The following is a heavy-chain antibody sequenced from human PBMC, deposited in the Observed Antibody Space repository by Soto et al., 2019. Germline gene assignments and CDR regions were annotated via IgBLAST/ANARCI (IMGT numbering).Heavy chain of an antibody. Sequence: GGSLRLSCAASGFTFSSYWMSWVRQAPGKGLEWVANIKQDGSEKYYMDSVKGRFTISRDNAKNSLYLQMNSLRAEDTAVYYCARGQDWTNDAFDIWGQGTMVTVSS. CDR1: GFTFSSYW. CDR3: ARGQDWTNDAFDI. D-gene: IGHD2-15*01. J-gene: IGHJ3*02. CDR2: IKQDGSEK. V-gene: IGHV3-7*03.